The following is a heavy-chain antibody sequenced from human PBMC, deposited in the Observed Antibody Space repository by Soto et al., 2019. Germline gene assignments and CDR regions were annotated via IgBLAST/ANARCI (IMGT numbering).Heavy chain of an antibody. CDR1: GYSFTTYG. Sequence: QVHLVQSGAEVKKPGASVKVSCKASGYSFTTYGISSVRQAPGQGLEWMGWISGYNGDTNYAQNFQARVTMTTDTSTSTAYMELRSLRSDDTAVYYCAREGVRPYYYYGMDVWGQGTTVTVSS. V-gene: IGHV1-18*01. J-gene: IGHJ6*02. D-gene: IGHD2-21*01. CDR2: ISGYNGDT. CDR3: AREGVRPYYYYGMDV.